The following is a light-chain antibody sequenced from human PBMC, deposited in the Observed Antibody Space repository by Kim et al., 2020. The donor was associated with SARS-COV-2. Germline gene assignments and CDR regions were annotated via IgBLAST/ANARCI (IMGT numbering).Light chain of an antibody. J-gene: IGLJ3*02. CDR1: SDNVGNQG. V-gene: IGLV10-54*04. Sequence: QTATRTCTGNSDNVGNQGAAGRQQHRGHPPKRLSYRNNNRPSGISEKFSASRSGNTASLTITGLQPEDEADYYCSAWDNRLSVWVFGGGTQLTVL. CDR2: RNN. CDR3: SAWDNRLSVWV.